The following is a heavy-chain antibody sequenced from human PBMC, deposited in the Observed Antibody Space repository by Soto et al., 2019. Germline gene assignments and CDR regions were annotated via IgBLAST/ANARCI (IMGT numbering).Heavy chain of an antibody. J-gene: IGHJ3*02. CDR3: ARHLTSSTSFAFDI. D-gene: IGHD2-2*01. CDR2: IYYSGST. CDR1: GGSISSSSYY. V-gene: IGHV4-39*01. Sequence: SETLSLTCAVYGGSISSSSYYWGWIRQPPGKGLEWIGSIYYSGSTYYNPSLKSRVTISVDTSKNQFSLKLSSVTAADTAVYYCARHLTSSTSFAFDIWGQGTMVTVSS.